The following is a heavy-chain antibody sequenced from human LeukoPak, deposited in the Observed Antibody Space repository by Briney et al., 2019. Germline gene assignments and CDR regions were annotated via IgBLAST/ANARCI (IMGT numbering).Heavy chain of an antibody. Sequence: GGPLRLSCAASGFTFDDYAMHWVRQAPGKGLEWVSGISWNSGSIDYADSVKGRFTISRDNAKNSLYLQMNSLRAEDTAVYYCARDAHYDFWSGYYSTWPLGYWGQGTLVTVSS. CDR3: ARDAHYDFWSGYYSTWPLGY. J-gene: IGHJ4*02. CDR1: GFTFDDYA. V-gene: IGHV3-9*01. CDR2: ISWNSGSI. D-gene: IGHD3-3*01.